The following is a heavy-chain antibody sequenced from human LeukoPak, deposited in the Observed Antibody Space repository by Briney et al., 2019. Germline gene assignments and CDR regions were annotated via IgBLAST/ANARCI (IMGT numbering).Heavy chain of an antibody. D-gene: IGHD3-22*01. CDR3: ARDTTQRNYYDSSGYYNWFDP. J-gene: IGHJ5*02. V-gene: IGHV3-7*01. CDR2: LKEDGGEK. Sequence: GGSLRLSCTASGFNFSTSWMSWVRQAPGKGLEWLANLKEDGGEKYYVDSVKGRFTISRDNAKNSLYLQMNSLRAEDTAVYYCARDTTQRNYYDSSGYYNWFDPWGQGTLVTVSS. CDR1: GFNFSTSW.